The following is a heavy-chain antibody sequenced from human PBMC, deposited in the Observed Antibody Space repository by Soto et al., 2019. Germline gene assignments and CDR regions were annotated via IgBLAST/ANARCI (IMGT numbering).Heavy chain of an antibody. D-gene: IGHD3-10*01. J-gene: IGHJ4*02. Sequence: SETLSLTCAVSGDSIGTYYWHWLRQPPGKGLEWIAYIYYTGNAKYNPSLKSRVTISVDTSKNHFSLTLNSLTAADTAVYYCARGRFGKLSPFDYWGRGFLVTVSS. CDR2: IYYTGNA. V-gene: IGHV4-59*01. CDR3: ARGRFGKLSPFDY. CDR1: GDSIGTYY.